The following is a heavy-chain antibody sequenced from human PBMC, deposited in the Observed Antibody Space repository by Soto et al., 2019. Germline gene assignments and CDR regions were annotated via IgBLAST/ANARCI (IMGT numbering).Heavy chain of an antibody. Sequence: TQSLTCAVSGGYIMIGGYSWHWIRQPPGKGLEWIGYIFHSGATSYNPSLKSRVTLSVDTSKNQFSLKLSSVTAADTAVYYCARDRGSGYYYFDYWGQGTLVTVSS. CDR2: IFHSGAT. CDR3: ARDRGSGYYYFDY. V-gene: IGHV4-30-2*01. J-gene: IGHJ4*02. D-gene: IGHD3-3*01. CDR1: GGYIMIGGYS.